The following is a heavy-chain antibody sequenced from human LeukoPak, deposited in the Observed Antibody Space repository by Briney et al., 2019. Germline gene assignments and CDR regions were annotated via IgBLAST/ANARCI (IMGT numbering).Heavy chain of an antibody. CDR3: ARTGDIVATIYETFFDY. J-gene: IGHJ4*02. CDR2: IIPIFGTA. Sequence: SVKVSCKGSGGTFSSYAISWVRHAPGQGLEWMGGIIPIFGTANYAQKFQGRVTITADKSTSTAYMELRSLRSEDTAVYYCARTGDIVATIYETFFDYWGQGTLFTVSS. CDR1: GGTFSSYA. D-gene: IGHD5-12*01. V-gene: IGHV1-69*06.